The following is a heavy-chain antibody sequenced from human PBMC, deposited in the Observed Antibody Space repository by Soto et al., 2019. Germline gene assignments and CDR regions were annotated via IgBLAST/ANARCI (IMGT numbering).Heavy chain of an antibody. Sequence: LSLTCTVSGDSSNNFFWTWIRQSPAKGLEWIGYISYSGSTMYNPSLNSRVSISLDTSKRQFSLKMASVTAADTAVYHCAALGSVFRAVDCWGQGSLVTVSS. J-gene: IGHJ4*02. CDR3: AALGSVFRAVDC. CDR2: ISYSGST. V-gene: IGHV4-59*01. D-gene: IGHD3-10*01. CDR1: GDSSNNFF.